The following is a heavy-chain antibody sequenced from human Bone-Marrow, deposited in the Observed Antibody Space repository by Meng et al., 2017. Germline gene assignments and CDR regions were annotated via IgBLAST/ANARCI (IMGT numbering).Heavy chain of an antibody. V-gene: IGHV4-34*01. CDR3: ARDNTMIGSFDY. D-gene: IGHD3-22*01. Sequence: QVQLQQWGAGLLKPSETLSLTCAVYGGSFSGYDWSWIRQPPGKGLEWIGEINHSGSTNYNPSLKSRVTISVDTSKNQFSLKLSSVTAADTAVYYCARDNTMIGSFDYWGQGTLVTVSS. J-gene: IGHJ4*02. CDR2: INHSGST. CDR1: GGSFSGYD.